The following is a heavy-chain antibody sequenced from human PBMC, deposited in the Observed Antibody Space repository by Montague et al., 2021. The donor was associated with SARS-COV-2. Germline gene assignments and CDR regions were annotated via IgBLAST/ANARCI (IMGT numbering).Heavy chain of an antibody. V-gene: IGHV4-59*04. J-gene: IGHJ5*02. CDR3: ARHLGDWSIVVVPSWFDP. CDR2: IYYSGST. Sequence: SETLSLTCTVSGGSISSYYWSWIRQPPGKGLEWIGYIYYSGSTYYNPSLKSRVAISADTSKNQFSLKLRSVTAADTAVYYCARHLGDWSIVVVPSWFDPWGQGTLVTVSS. CDR1: GGSISSYY. D-gene: IGHD2-2*01.